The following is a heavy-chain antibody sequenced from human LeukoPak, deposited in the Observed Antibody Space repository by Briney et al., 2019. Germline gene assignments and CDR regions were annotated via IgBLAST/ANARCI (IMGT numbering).Heavy chain of an antibody. CDR1: GFTFSSYA. V-gene: IGHV3-64D*06. Sequence: PGGSLRLSCSASGFTFSSYAMHCVRQAPGKGLEYVSAISSNGGSTYYADSVKGGYTISRDDSKNTLYPQMSSLRAEDTAVYYCVGLILTGSYGWGQGTPVTVSS. J-gene: IGHJ4*02. CDR2: ISSNGGST. D-gene: IGHD3-9*01. CDR3: VGLILTGSYG.